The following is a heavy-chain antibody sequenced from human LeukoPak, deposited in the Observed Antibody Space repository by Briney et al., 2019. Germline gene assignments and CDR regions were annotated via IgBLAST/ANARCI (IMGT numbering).Heavy chain of an antibody. D-gene: IGHD2-21*02. CDR1: GFTFSSYS. CDR2: ISSSSSYI. CDR3: ARDISAYCGGDCYPNWFDP. J-gene: IGHJ5*02. Sequence: GGSLRLSCAASGFTFSSYSMNWVRQAPGKGLEWVSSISSSSSYIYYADSVKGRFTISRDNAKNSLYLQMNSLRAEDTAVYYCARDISAYCGGDCYPNWFDPWGQGTLVTVSS. V-gene: IGHV3-21*01.